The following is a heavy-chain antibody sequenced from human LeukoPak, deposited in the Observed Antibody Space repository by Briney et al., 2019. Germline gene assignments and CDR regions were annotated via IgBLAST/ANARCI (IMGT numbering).Heavy chain of an antibody. D-gene: IGHD3-10*01. J-gene: IGHJ6*03. CDR2: INPNSGGT. CDR1: GYTFTGYY. Sequence: GASVKVPCKASGYTFTGYYMHWVRQAPGQGLEWMGWINPNSGGTNYAQKFQGRVTMTRDTSISTAYMELSRLRSDDTAVYYCARDRGSGRPGPLPYYYYMDVWAKGPRSPSP. V-gene: IGHV1-2*02. CDR3: ARDRGSGRPGPLPYYYYMDV.